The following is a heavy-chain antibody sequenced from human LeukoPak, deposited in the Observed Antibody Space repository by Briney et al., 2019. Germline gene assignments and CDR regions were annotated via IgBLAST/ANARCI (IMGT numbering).Heavy chain of an antibody. Sequence: GVSLRLSCAASGFTSSNAWMSWVRQAPGKGLEWVGRIKSKTDGGTTDYAAPVKGRFTISRDDSKNTLYLQMNSLKTEDTAVYYCATDLAMSVLLWFGGVDYYGMDVWGKGTTVTVSS. D-gene: IGHD3-10*01. CDR3: ATDLAMSVLLWFGGVDYYGMDV. CDR2: IKSKTDGGTT. J-gene: IGHJ6*04. CDR1: GFTSSNAW. V-gene: IGHV3-15*01.